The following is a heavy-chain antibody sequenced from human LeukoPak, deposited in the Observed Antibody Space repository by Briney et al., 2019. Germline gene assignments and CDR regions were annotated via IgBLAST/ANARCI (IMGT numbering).Heavy chain of an antibody. CDR1: GFTFSNYP. D-gene: IGHD6-13*01. CDR2: VTSDGVKT. CDR3: ARGWVFDY. Sequence: PGGSLRLSCAASGFTFSNYPMHWVRQVLGKGPEYVSAVTSDGVKTYYANSVKGRFTISRDNSKNTLYLQMNSLRAEDTAVYYCARGWVFDYWGQGTLVTVSS. J-gene: IGHJ4*02. V-gene: IGHV3-64*01.